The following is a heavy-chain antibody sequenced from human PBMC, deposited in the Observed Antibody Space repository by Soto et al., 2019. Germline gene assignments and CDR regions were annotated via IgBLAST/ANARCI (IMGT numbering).Heavy chain of an antibody. Sequence: QVQLVQSGAAVKKPGASVKVSCKASGYSFTRYGISWVRQAPGQVLEWMGWISGYNANTNYPENLQGRVTMTTDTSTSTAYMEVRNLISDDTAVYYCARMGDGPYYCYGVDAWGQGTTVTVSS. J-gene: IGHJ6*02. D-gene: IGHD3-16*01. CDR2: ISGYNANT. CDR1: GYSFTRYG. V-gene: IGHV1-18*01. CDR3: ARMGDGPYYCYGVDA.